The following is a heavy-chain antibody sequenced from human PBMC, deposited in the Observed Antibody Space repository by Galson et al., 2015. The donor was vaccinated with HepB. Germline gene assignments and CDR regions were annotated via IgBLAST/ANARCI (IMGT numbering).Heavy chain of an antibody. CDR3: ARVILNYDSSGYYYSFGYDY. J-gene: IGHJ4*02. D-gene: IGHD3-22*01. CDR2: IFSNDEK. V-gene: IGHV2-26*01. CDR1: GFSLSNARMG. Sequence: PALVKPTQTLTLTCTVSGFSLSNARMGVSWIRQPPGKALEWLAHIFSNDEKSYSTSLKSRLTISKDTSKSQVVLTMTNMDPVDTATYYCARVILNYDSSGYYYSFGYDYWGQGTLVTVSS.